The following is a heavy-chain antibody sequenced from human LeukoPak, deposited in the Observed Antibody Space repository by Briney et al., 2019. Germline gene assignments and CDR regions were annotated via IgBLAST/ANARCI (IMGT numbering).Heavy chain of an antibody. Sequence: GRSLRLSCAASGFTFSSYGIHWVRQAPGKGLEWVAHISNDGSNKDYADSVKGRFTISRDNSKNTLYLQMNSLRAEDTAVYYCAKDQYVGSAALAGDYWGQGTLVIVSS. V-gene: IGHV3-30*18. J-gene: IGHJ4*02. CDR3: AKDQYVGSAALAGDY. D-gene: IGHD6-19*01. CDR2: ISNDGSNK. CDR1: GFTFSSYG.